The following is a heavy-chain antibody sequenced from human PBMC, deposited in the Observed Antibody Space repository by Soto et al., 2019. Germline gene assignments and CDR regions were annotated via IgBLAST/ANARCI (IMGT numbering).Heavy chain of an antibody. Sequence: QVQLVESGGGVVQPGRSLRLSCVASGFTFSNNGIHWVRQAPGKGLEWVAVISSDGSKKYYADSVKGRFTISRDNSKNTLYLQMNSLRAEDTAVYYWAMERYGGSSRFDYWGQGTRVTVSS. CDR2: ISSDGSKK. V-gene: IGHV3-30*03. J-gene: IGHJ4*02. CDR1: GFTFSNNG. D-gene: IGHD2-15*01. CDR3: AMERYGGSSRFDY.